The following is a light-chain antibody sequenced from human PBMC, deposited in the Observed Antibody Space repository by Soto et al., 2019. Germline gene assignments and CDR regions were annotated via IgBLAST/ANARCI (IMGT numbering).Light chain of an antibody. CDR3: SSYAGSNIYVV. CDR1: RSDVGGYNY. CDR2: EVS. Sequence: QSVLTQPPSASGSPGQSVTISCTGTRSDVGGYNYVSWYQQHPGKAPKLMIYEVSKRPSGVPDRFSGSKSGNTASLTVSGLQAEDEADYYCSSYAGSNIYVVFGGGTKLTVL. V-gene: IGLV2-8*01. J-gene: IGLJ2*01.